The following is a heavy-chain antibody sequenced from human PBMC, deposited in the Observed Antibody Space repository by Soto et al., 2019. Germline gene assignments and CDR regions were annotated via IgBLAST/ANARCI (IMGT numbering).Heavy chain of an antibody. D-gene: IGHD3-22*01. Sequence: PSETLSLTCAVSGGSISSSHWWSWVRQPPGKGLEWIGEIYHSGSTNYNPSLKSRVTISVDKSKNQFSLKLSSVTAADTAVYYCARSPDSSGYYPRRYYYGMDVWGQGTTVTVSS. CDR1: GGSISSSHW. CDR2: IYHSGST. J-gene: IGHJ6*02. CDR3: ARSPDSSGYYPRRYYYGMDV. V-gene: IGHV4-4*02.